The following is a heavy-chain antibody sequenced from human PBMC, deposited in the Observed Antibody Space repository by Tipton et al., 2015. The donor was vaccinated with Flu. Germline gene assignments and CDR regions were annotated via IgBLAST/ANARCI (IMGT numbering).Heavy chain of an antibody. D-gene: IGHD3-16*01. CDR1: GFTFSSYA. CDR2: ISYDGSNK. J-gene: IGHJ3*02. CDR3: ARGGQALDAFDI. V-gene: IGHV3-30*04. Sequence: RSLRLSCAASGFTFSSYAMHWVRQAPGKGPEWVAVISYDGSNKYYADSVKGRFTISRDNSKNTLYLQMNSLRAEDTAVYYCARGGQALDAFDIWGQGTMVTVSS.